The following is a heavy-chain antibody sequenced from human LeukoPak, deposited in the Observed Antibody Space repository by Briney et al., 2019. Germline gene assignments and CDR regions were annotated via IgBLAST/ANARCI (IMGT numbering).Heavy chain of an antibody. CDR2: IITIFGTA. J-gene: IGHJ4*02. CDR3: ARILPRLFYDYVWGSYRPYYFDY. V-gene: IGHV1-69*13. Sequence: ASVKVSCKASGGTFSSYAISWVRQAPGQGLEWMGGIITIFGTAKYAQKFQGRVTITADESTSTAYMELRSLRSDDTAVYYCARILPRLFYDYVWGSYRPYYFDYWGQGTLVTVSS. CDR1: GGTFSSYA. D-gene: IGHD3-16*02.